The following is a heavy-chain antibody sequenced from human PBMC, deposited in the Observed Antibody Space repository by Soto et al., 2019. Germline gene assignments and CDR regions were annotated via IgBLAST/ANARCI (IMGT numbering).Heavy chain of an antibody. CDR2: IYHSGST. CDR3: ARDRYYDSTGYFDY. CDR1: GASITSYF. D-gene: IGHD3-22*01. Sequence: ETLSLTCDVSGASITSYFWTWIRQPPGKGLEWIGYIYHSGSTKYNPSLKSRVAMSVDTSKKQFSLKLSSVTPADTGLYYCARDRYYDSTGYFDYWDQGIRVTVSS. J-gene: IGHJ4*02. V-gene: IGHV4-59*01.